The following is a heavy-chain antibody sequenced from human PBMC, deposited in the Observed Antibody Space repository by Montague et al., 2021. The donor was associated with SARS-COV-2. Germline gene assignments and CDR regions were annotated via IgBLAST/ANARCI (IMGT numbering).Heavy chain of an antibody. CDR3: ARMGSSWYVRYYYYYGMDV. CDR2: IKQDGSEK. V-gene: IGHV3-7*01. D-gene: IGHD6-13*01. Sequence: SLRISCAASGFTFSSYWMSLVRQAPGKGLEWVANIKQDGSEKYYVDSVKGRFTISRDNAKNSLYLQMNSLRAEDTAVYYCARMGSSWYVRYYYYYGMDVWGQGTTVTVSS. CDR1: GFTFSSYW. J-gene: IGHJ6*02.